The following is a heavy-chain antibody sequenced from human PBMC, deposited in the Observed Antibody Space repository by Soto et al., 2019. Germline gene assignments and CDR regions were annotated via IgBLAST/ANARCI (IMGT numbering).Heavy chain of an antibody. J-gene: IGHJ6*02. CDR2: INHSGST. CDR3: ARGTGVVTKDRYYYYGMDV. V-gene: IGHV4-34*01. CDR1: GGSFSGYY. D-gene: IGHD3-3*01. Sequence: SETLSLTCAVYGGSFSGYYWSWIRQPPGKGLEWIGEINHSGSTNYNPSLKSRVTISVDTSKNQFSLKLSSVTAADTAVYYCARGTGVVTKDRYYYYGMDVWGQGTTVTVSS.